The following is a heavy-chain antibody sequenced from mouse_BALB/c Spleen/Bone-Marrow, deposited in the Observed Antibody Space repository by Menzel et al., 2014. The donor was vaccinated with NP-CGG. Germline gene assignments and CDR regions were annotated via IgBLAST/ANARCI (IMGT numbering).Heavy chain of an antibody. Sequence: EVKLMESGAELVGPGASVKLSYTASGFNIKDTYMHWVKQRPEQGLEWIGRIDPANGNTKYDPKFQGKATITADTSSNTAYLQLSSLTSEDTAVYYCASYYYGRAWFAYWGQGTLVTVSA. CDR2: IDPANGNT. CDR1: GFNIKDTY. D-gene: IGHD1-1*01. J-gene: IGHJ3*01. V-gene: IGHV14-3*02. CDR3: ASYYYGRAWFAY.